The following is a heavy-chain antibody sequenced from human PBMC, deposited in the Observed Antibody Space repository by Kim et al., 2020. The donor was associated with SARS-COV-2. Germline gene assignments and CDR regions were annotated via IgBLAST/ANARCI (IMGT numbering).Heavy chain of an antibody. CDR3: ARDREYYDSSGLDYYYGMDV. D-gene: IGHD3-22*01. Sequence: GGSLRLSCVVSGFTFSSYSMNWVRQAPGKGLEWVSSISSTITYIYYADSVKGRFTISRDNAKNSLYLQMNSLRAEDTAVYFCARDREYYDSSGLDYYYGMDVWGHGTTVTVSS. V-gene: IGHV3-21*01. CDR1: GFTFSSYS. J-gene: IGHJ6*02. CDR2: ISSTITYI.